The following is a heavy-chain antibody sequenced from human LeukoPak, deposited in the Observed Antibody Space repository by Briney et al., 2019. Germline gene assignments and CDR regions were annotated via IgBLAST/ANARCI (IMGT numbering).Heavy chain of an antibody. J-gene: IGHJ5*02. CDR2: INPNSGGT. Sequence: ASVKVSCKASGYTFTGYYMHWVRQAPGQGLEWMGWINPNSGGTNYAQKLQGRVTMTTDTSTSTAYMELRSLRSDDTAVYYCARGRDYYGSGSYRFRFDPWGQGTLVTVSS. V-gene: IGHV1-2*02. D-gene: IGHD3-10*01. CDR1: GYTFTGYY. CDR3: ARGRDYYGSGSYRFRFDP.